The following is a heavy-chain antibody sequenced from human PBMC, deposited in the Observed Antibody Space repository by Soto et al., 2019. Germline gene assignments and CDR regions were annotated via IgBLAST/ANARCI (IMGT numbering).Heavy chain of an antibody. CDR3: ARAGYSYATGYYFDY. D-gene: IGHD5-12*01. V-gene: IGHV4-61*08. J-gene: IGHJ4*01. Sequence: SETLSLTCTVSGGSLSSGGYYWTWIRQPPGKGLEWLGFIYYTGSTNYNPSLKSRVTISLDTSKSQFSLKLSSVTAVDSAVYYCARAGYSYATGYYFDYWGHGTLVTVSS. CDR2: IYYTGST. CDR1: GGSLSSGGYY.